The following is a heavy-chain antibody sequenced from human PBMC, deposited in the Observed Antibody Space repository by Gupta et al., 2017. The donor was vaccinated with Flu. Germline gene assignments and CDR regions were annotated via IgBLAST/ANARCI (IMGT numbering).Heavy chain of an antibody. CDR1: GFTFSSYG. CDR3: ARDTYGDPMNYFDY. D-gene: IGHD4-17*01. Sequence: QVQLVESGGGVVQPGRSLRLSCAASGFTFSSYGMHWVRQAPGKGLEWVAVIWYDGSNKYYADSVKGRFTISRDNSKNTLYLQMNSLRAEDTAVYYCARDTYGDPMNYFDYWGQGTLVTVSS. CDR2: IWYDGSNK. V-gene: IGHV3-33*01. J-gene: IGHJ4*02.